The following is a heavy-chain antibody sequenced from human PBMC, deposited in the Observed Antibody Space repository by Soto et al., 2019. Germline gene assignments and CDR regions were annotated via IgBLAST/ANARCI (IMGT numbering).Heavy chain of an antibody. Sequence: ASVKVSCKASGYTFTSYGISGVRQAPGQGLEWMGWISAYNGNTNYAQKLQGRVTMTTDTSTSTAYVELRSLRSDDTAVYYCARARQKLVRRYNWFDRWGRLTLVAVCS. V-gene: IGHV1-18*04. CDR2: ISAYNGNT. D-gene: IGHD6-13*01. CDR1: GYTFTSYG. J-gene: IGHJ5*02. CDR3: ARARQKLVRRYNWFDR.